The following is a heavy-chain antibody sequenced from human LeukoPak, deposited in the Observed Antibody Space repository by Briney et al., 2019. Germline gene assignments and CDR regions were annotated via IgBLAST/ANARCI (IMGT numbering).Heavy chain of an antibody. CDR3: LIFPGR. J-gene: IGHJ4*02. CDR2: IKSRADGGTT. Sequence: GGSLRLSCAASGFSVIAGWMSWVRQAPGQGLEWVGRIKSRADGGTTGYAAPVEGRFSISRDDSENTLYLQMNSLQIDDTALYYCLIFPGRWGQGTLVTVSS. V-gene: IGHV3-15*05. CDR1: GFSVIAGW. D-gene: IGHD3-3*01.